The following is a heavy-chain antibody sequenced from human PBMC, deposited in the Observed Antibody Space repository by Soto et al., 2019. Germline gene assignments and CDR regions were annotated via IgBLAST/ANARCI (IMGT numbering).Heavy chain of an antibody. CDR2: INPSGGST. CDR1: GYTFTSYY. CDR3: ARGAAGTDYYYGMDV. V-gene: IGHV1-46*01. Sequence: ASVKVSCKASGYTFTSYYMHWVRQAPGQGLEWMGIINPSGGSTSYAQKFQGRVTTTRDTSTSTVYMELSSLRSEDTAVYYCARGAAGTDYYYGMDVWGQGTTVTVSS. D-gene: IGHD6-13*01. J-gene: IGHJ6*02.